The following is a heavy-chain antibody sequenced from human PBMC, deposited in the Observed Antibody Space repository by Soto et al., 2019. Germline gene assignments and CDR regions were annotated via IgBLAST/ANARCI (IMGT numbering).Heavy chain of an antibody. V-gene: IGHV4-39*01. J-gene: IGHJ4*02. CDR2: IYYSGST. D-gene: IGHD4-17*01. CDR1: GGSISSSSYY. CDR3: ARRLTTVTTVFDY. Sequence: PSETLSLTCTVSGGSISSSSYYWGWIRQPPGKGLEWIGSIYYSGSTYYNPSLKSRVTISVDTSKNQLSLKLSSVTAADTAVYYCARRLTTVTTVFDYWGQGTLVTVS.